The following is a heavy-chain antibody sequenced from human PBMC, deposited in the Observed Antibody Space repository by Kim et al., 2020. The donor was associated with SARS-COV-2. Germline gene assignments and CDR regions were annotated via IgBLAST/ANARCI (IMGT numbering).Heavy chain of an antibody. V-gene: IGHV4-59*01. D-gene: IGHD3-10*01. CDR1: GGSISSYY. Sequence: SETLSLTCTVSGGSISSYYWSWVRQPPGKGLEWIGYIYYSGSTNYNPSLKSRVTISVDTSKNQFSLKLSSVTAADTAVYYCARGSGGSGSRIDYWGQGTLGTVSS. J-gene: IGHJ4*02. CDR2: IYYSGST. CDR3: ARGSGGSGSRIDY.